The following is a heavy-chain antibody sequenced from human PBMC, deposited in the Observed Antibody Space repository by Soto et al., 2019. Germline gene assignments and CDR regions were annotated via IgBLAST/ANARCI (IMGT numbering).Heavy chain of an antibody. V-gene: IGHV3-74*01. CDR3: ARQGEGWLVPHGMDV. J-gene: IGHJ6*02. Sequence: PGGSLRLSCAASGFPFGPFYMHWVRQAPGKGLEWVSHINGDGTTTVYADSVKGRFTISRDNAKNTLYLQMTSLRDEDTAVFYCARQGEGWLVPHGMDVWGQGTTVTVSS. CDR2: INGDGTTT. CDR1: GFPFGPFY. D-gene: IGHD6-19*01.